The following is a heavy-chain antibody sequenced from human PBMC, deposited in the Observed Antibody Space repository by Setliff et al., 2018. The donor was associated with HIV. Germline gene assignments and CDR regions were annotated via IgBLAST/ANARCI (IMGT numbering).Heavy chain of an antibody. CDR3: STTAGNSYGSFDY. CDR1: GFTFTSHA. J-gene: IGHJ4*02. V-gene: IGHV3-15*01. D-gene: IGHD5-18*01. CDR2: IRSKIDGGTT. Sequence: PGGSLRLSCQASGFTFTSHAMTWVRQAPGKGLEWVSYIRSKIDGGTTDYAAPVKGRFSISRDDSKNTLYLHINSLRIEDTGVYYCSTTAGNSYGSFDYWGQGTLVTVSS.